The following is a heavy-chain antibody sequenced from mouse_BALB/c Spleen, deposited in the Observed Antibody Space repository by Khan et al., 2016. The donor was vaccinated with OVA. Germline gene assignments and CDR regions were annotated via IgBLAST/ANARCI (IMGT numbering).Heavy chain of an antibody. Sequence: QIQLAQSGPELKKPGETVRISCKASGYTFTTAGMQWVQKMPGKGLKWIGWINTHSGVPKYAEDFKGRFAFSLETSANTAYLQITNLKNEDTATYFCARGGAAYYRNDGGGREYWGQGTSVTVSS. CDR2: INTHSGVP. D-gene: IGHD2-14*01. CDR1: GYTFTTAG. J-gene: IGHJ4*01. CDR3: ARGGAAYYRNDGGGREY. V-gene: IGHV9-4*02.